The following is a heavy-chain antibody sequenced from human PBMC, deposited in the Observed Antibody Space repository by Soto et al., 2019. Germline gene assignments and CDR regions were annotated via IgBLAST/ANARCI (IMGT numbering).Heavy chain of an antibody. CDR1: GGSFSGYY. V-gene: IGHV4-34*01. Sequence: QVQLQQWGAGLLKPSETLSLTCAVYGGSFSGYYWSWIRQPPGKGLEWIGEINHSGSTNYNPSLKSRVTISVDTSKNQFSLKLSSVTAADTAVYYCARGFTYLTGWFDPWGQGTLVTVSS. J-gene: IGHJ5*02. CDR2: INHSGST. D-gene: IGHD3-10*01. CDR3: ARGFTYLTGWFDP.